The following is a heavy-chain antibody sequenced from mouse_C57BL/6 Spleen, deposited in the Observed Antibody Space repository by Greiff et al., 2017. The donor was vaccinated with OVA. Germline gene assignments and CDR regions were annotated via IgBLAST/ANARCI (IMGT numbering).Heavy chain of an antibody. V-gene: IGHV3-6*01. J-gene: IGHJ3*01. Sequence: EVKLMESGPGLVKPSQSLSLTCSVTGYSITSGYYWNWIRQFPGNKLEWMGYISYDGSNNYNPSLKNRISITRDTSKNQFFLKLNSVTTEDTATYYCARDGGYLFAYWGQGTLVTVSA. CDR3: ARDGGYLFAY. CDR1: GYSITSGYY. D-gene: IGHD2-2*01. CDR2: ISYDGSN.